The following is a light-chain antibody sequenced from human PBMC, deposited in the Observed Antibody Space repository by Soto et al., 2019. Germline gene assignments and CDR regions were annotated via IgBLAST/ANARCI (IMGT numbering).Light chain of an antibody. J-gene: IGKJ1*01. V-gene: IGKV1-5*03. Sequence: DIQMTQSPSTLSASVGDRVTITCRASQSISSWLAWYQQKPGKAPKLLIYMASSLESGVPSRFSGSGSGTEFTLTISSLQPDDFATYYCQQYNSYSWTFGQATKVAIK. CDR3: QQYNSYSWT. CDR2: MAS. CDR1: QSISSW.